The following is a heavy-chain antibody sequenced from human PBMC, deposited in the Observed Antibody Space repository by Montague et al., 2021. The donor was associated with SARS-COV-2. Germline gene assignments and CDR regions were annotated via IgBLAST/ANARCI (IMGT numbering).Heavy chain of an antibody. D-gene: IGHD1-26*01. Sequence: SLRLSCAASGFTFSSYTMNWVRQAPGKGLEWVSSISSSSSYISYADLVKGRFTISRDNAKNSLYLQMNSLRAEDTAVYYCARVGIYYYYGMDVWGQGTTVTVPS. CDR3: ARVGIYYYYGMDV. CDR2: ISSSSSYI. V-gene: IGHV3-21*01. CDR1: GFTFSSYT. J-gene: IGHJ6*02.